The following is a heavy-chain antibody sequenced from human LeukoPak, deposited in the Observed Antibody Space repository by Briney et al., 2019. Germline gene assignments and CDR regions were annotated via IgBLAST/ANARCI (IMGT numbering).Heavy chain of an antibody. D-gene: IGHD2-2*01. CDR1: GFTFSSYA. CDR2: ISYDGSNK. V-gene: IGHV3-30*04. Sequence: ASGFTFSSYAMHXVRQAPGKGLEWVAVISYDGSNKYYADSVKGRFTISRDNSKNTLYLQMNSLRAEDTAVYYCARDQVPAAMLGPDYWGQGTLVTVSS. CDR3: ARDQVPAAMLGPDY. J-gene: IGHJ4*02.